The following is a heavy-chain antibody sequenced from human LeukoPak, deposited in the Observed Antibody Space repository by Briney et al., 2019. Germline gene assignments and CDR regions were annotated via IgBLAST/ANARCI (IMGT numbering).Heavy chain of an antibody. Sequence: PGGSLRLSCAASGFTFSSYSMNWVRQAPGKGLEWVSYISSSSSTIYYADSVKGRFTISRDNSKNSLYLQMNSLRTEDTALYYCAKDIRGGHVDTGGMDVWGQGTTVTVSS. CDR2: ISSSSSTI. D-gene: IGHD5-18*01. CDR1: GFTFSSYS. J-gene: IGHJ6*02. V-gene: IGHV3-48*04. CDR3: AKDIRGGHVDTGGMDV.